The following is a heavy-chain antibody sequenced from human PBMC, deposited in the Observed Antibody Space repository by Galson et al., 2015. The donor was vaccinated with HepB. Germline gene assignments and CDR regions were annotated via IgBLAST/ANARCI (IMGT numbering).Heavy chain of an antibody. CDR3: AKGGSGWFGEPYFDY. Sequence: SLRLSCAASGFTFSSYAMSWVRQAPGKGLEWVSAISGSGGSTYYADSVKGRFTISRDNSKNTLYLQMNSLRAEDTAVYYCAKGGSGWFGEPYFDYWGQGTLVTVSS. D-gene: IGHD3-10*01. CDR2: ISGSGGST. CDR1: GFTFSSYA. V-gene: IGHV3-23*01. J-gene: IGHJ4*02.